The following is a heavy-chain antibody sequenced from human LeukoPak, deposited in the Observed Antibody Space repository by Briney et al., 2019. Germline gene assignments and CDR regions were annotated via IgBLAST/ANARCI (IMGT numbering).Heavy chain of an antibody. J-gene: IGHJ3*02. CDR3: ARNYGSGYDAFDI. CDR1: GFTFSSYA. V-gene: IGHV3-30*04. CDR2: ISYEGSNK. Sequence: PGGSLRLSCAASGFTFSSYAMHWVRQAPGKGLEWVAVISYEGSNKYYADSVKGRFTISRDNSKNTLYLQMNSLRAEDTAVYYCARNYGSGYDAFDIWGQGTMVTVSS. D-gene: IGHD3-10*01.